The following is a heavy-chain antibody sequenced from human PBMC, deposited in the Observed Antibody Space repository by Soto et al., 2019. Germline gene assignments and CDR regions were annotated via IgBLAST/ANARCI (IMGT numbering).Heavy chain of an antibody. CDR1: GSSMSCYF. CDR2: IYVNGNT. CDR3: ARDGLPGAY. Sequence: SETLSLTCTVSGSSMSCYFWIWTRQPAGKGLEWIGRIYVNGNTDYNPSLRSRVTMSVDTSKNQLSLKLTSVTAADTAMYYCARDGLPGAYWGQGTLVTVSS. V-gene: IGHV4-4*07. D-gene: IGHD3-10*01. J-gene: IGHJ4*02.